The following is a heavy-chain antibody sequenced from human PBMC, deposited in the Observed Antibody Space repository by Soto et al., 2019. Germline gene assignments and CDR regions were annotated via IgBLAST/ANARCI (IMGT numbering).Heavy chain of an antibody. J-gene: IGHJ4*02. CDR1: GGSISSSNW. CDR2: IYHSGST. V-gene: IGHV4-4*02. D-gene: IGHD4-17*01. Sequence: SETLSLTCAVSGGSISSSNWWSWVRQPPGKGLEWIGEIYHSGSTNYNPSLKSRVTISVDKSKNQFSLKLSSVTAADTAVYYCARMMVTTEYYLDYWGQGTLVTVSS. CDR3: ARMMVTTEYYLDY.